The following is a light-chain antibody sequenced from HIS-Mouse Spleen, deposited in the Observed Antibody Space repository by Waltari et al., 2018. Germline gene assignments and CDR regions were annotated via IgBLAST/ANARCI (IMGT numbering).Light chain of an antibody. J-gene: IGLJ2*01. CDR1: SPNIGSNY. V-gene: IGLV2-8*01. CDR2: EVS. CDR3: SSYAGSNNVV. Sequence: QSVLTQPPSASGTPGQRVTISCSGSSPNIGSNYVYWYQKLPGTAPNLMIYEVSKRPSGVPDRFSGSKSGNTASLTVSGLQAEDEADYYCSSYAGSNNVVFGGGTKLTVL.